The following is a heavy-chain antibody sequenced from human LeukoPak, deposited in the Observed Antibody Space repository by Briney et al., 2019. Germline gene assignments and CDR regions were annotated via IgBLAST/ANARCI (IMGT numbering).Heavy chain of an antibody. CDR1: GFTFSSYG. D-gene: IGHD3-10*01. CDR3: SKDSLAHYYGSGDYSYFYMDV. Sequence: GGSLRLSCAASGFTFSSYGMHWVRQAPGKGLEWVAVISYDGSNKYYADSVKGRFTISRDNSKNTLYLQMNSLRAEDMAVYYCSKDSLAHYYGSGDYSYFYMDVWGKGTTVTISS. J-gene: IGHJ6*03. V-gene: IGHV3-30*18. CDR2: ISYDGSNK.